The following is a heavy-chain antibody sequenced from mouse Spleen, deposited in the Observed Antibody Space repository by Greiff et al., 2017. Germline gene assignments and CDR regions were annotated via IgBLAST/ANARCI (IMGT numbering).Heavy chain of an antibody. D-gene: IGHD2-1*01. Sequence: VMLVESGPGLVAPSQSLSITCTVSGFSLTSYGVHWVRQPPGKGLEWLGVIWSDGSTTYNSALKSRLSISKDNSKSQVFLTMNSLHTDDTAMYYCDIIDGNPHYAMDYWGQGTSVTVSS. V-gene: IGHV2-6*02. CDR3: DIIDGNPHYAMDY. CDR2: IWSDGST. J-gene: IGHJ4*01. CDR1: GFSLTSYG.